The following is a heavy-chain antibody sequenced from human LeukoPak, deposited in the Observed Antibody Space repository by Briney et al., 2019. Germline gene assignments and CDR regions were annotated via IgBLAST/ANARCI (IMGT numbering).Heavy chain of an antibody. J-gene: IGHJ4*02. V-gene: IGHV3-7*02. D-gene: IGHD4-17*01. CDR2: IKHDGSEK. Sequence: PGGSLRLSCAASGFTFSSYEMNWVRQAPGKGLEWVANIKHDGSEKYYVDSVKGRFTVSRDDAKNSLYLQMNSLRAEDTAVYYCARHDYGDLGQGTLVTVSS. CDR3: ARHDYGD. CDR1: GFTFSSYE.